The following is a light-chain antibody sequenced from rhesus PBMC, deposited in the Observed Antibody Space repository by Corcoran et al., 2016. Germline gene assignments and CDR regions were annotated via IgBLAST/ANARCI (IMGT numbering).Light chain of an antibody. Sequence: QAALTQPRSVSGSPGQSVTISCTGTSSDIGHYNFVSWYQQHPGTAPKLMIYEVSKRPSGVSDRFSGSKSDNTASLTISGLQAEDEADYYCTSYGGSNTYYSCGGGTRLTVL. CDR3: TSYGGSNTYYS. CDR1: SSDIGHYNF. CDR2: EVS. J-gene: IGLJ1*01. V-gene: IGLV2-32*02.